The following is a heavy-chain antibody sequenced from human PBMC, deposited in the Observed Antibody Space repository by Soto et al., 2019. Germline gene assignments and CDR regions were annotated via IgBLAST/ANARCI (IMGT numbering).Heavy chain of an antibody. Sequence: QVQLQQWGAGLLKPSETLSLTCAVYGGSFSDYYWNWIRQPPGKGLEWIGEINHSGSTTYNPSLNSRVTISVDASKNQFSLKLSSVTAADTVVYYCAREGRYCSSTSCYGWWFDPWGQGTLVTVSS. D-gene: IGHD2-2*01. CDR1: GGSFSDYY. CDR3: AREGRYCSSTSCYGWWFDP. V-gene: IGHV4-34*01. J-gene: IGHJ5*02. CDR2: INHSGST.